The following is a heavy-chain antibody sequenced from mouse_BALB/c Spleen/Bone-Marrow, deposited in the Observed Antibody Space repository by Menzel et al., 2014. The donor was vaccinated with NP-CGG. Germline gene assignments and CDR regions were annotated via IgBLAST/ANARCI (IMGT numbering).Heavy chain of an antibody. CDR2: ISYSGST. J-gene: IGHJ2*01. Sequence: DVKLQESGPGLVKPSQFLSLTCTVTGCSITSDYAWNWIRQFPGNKLEWMGYISYSGSTSYNPSLKSRISITRDTSKNQFFLQLNSVTTEDTATYYCARYDYDVGYFDYWGQGTTLTVSS. CDR1: GCSITSDYA. CDR3: ARYDYDVGYFDY. D-gene: IGHD2-4*01. V-gene: IGHV3-2*02.